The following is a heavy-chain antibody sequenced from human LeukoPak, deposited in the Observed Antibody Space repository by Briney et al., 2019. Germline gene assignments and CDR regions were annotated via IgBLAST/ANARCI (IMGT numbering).Heavy chain of an antibody. CDR2: IYYSGST. CDR1: GGSISSYY. CDR3: ARAPRTIEMATTTGPYYYYYMDV. Sequence: PSETLSLTCTVSGGSISSYYWSWIRQPPGKGLEWIGYIYYSGSTNYNPSPKSRVTISVDTSKNQFSLKLSSVTAADTAVYYCARAPRTIEMATTTGPYYYYYMDVWGKGTTVTVSS. J-gene: IGHJ6*03. D-gene: IGHD5-24*01. V-gene: IGHV4-59*01.